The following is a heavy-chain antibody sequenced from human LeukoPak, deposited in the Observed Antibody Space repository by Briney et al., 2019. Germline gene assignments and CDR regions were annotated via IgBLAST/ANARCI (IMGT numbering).Heavy chain of an antibody. CDR1: GGSISSSSYY. D-gene: IGHD2-2*01. CDR3: ARVCSSTSCSDDY. CDR2: IYHSGST. J-gene: IGHJ4*02. V-gene: IGHV4-39*07. Sequence: SETLSLTCTVSGGSISSSSYYWGWIRQPPGKGLEWIGYIYHSGSTYYNPSLKSRVTISVDRSKNQFSLKLSSVTAADTAVYYCARVCSSTSCSDDYWGQGTLVTVSS.